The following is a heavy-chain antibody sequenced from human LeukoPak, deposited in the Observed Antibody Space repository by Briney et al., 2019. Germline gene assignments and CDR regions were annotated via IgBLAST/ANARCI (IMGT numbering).Heavy chain of an antibody. Sequence: SGGSLRLSCAASGFTFSSYSMNWVRQAPGKGLEWVSSISSSSSYIYYADSVKGRFTISRDNAKNSLYLQMNSLRAEDTAVYYCARVDVAGTSGCFDYWGQGTLVTVSS. CDR1: GFTFSSYS. CDR2: ISSSSSYI. J-gene: IGHJ4*02. V-gene: IGHV3-21*01. D-gene: IGHD6-19*01. CDR3: ARVDVAGTSGCFDY.